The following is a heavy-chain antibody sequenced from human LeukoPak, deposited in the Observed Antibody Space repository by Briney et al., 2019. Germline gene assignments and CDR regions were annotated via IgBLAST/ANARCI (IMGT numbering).Heavy chain of an antibody. D-gene: IGHD3-10*01. CDR1: GCTFSSYA. Sequence: SVKVSCKASGCTFSSYAISWVRQAPGPGLAWMGVIIPIFGTANYAQKFQGRVTITADESTSTAYMELSSLRSDDTAVYYCTRDYYGSGSYGDGYYYYGMDVWGQGTTVTVSS. J-gene: IGHJ6*02. CDR2: IIPIFGTA. CDR3: TRDYYGSGSYGDGYYYYGMDV. V-gene: IGHV1-69*01.